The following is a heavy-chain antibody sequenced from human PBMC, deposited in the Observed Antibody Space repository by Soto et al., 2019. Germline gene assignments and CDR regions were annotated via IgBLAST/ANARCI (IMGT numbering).Heavy chain of an antibody. CDR3: ARASHIVLMVYAPYYFVY. CDR1: GGTFSSYA. D-gene: IGHD2-8*01. J-gene: IGHJ4*02. Sequence: QVQLVQSGAEVKKPGSSVKVSCKASGGTFSSYAISWVRQAPGQGLEWMGGIIPIFGTANYAQKFQGRVTITADESTSTAYMELSSLRSEDTAVYYCARASHIVLMVYAPYYFVYWGQGTLVTVSS. CDR2: IIPIFGTA. V-gene: IGHV1-69*01.